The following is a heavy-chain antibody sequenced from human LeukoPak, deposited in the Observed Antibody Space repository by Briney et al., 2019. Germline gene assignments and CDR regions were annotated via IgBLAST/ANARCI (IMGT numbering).Heavy chain of an antibody. D-gene: IGHD3-10*01. CDR3: ARDRSYYGSGSPPYFDY. V-gene: IGHV1-2*04. J-gene: IGHJ4*02. CDR1: GYTFTGYY. Sequence: ASVKVSCKASGYTFTGYYMHWVRQAPGQGLEWMGWSNPNSGGTNYAQKFQGWVTMTRDTSISTAYMELSRLRSDDTAVYYCARDRSYYGSGSPPYFDYWGQGTLVTVSS. CDR2: SNPNSGGT.